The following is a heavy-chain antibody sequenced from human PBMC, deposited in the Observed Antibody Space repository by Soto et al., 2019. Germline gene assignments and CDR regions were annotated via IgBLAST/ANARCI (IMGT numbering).Heavy chain of an antibody. CDR1: GYSFASYW. CDR3: ARPANRTVGAYYGRDV. CDR2: IDPGDSDT. D-gene: IGHD1-26*01. J-gene: IGHJ6*02. Sequence: PGESLKISCKGSGYSFASYWIDWVRQVPGKGLEWMGIIDPGDSDTRYSPSFQGQVTISADKSISTAYLQWSSLKASDTAMYYCARPANRTVGAYYGRDVWGQGTTVTVSS. V-gene: IGHV5-51*01.